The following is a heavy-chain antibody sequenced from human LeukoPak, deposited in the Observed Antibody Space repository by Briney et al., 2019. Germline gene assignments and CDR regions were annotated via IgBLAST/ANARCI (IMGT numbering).Heavy chain of an antibody. V-gene: IGHV4-34*01. Sequence: SETLSLTCAVYGGSFSGYYWSWVRQPPGKGLEWIGEISHSGSTHYNTSLQSRVTISVDKPKNQCSLKMDSVTAADTAVYYCARRVAYPRQNMDVWGKGTTVTVSS. D-gene: IGHD2-15*01. CDR2: ISHSGST. CDR1: GGSFSGYY. CDR3: ARRVAYPRQNMDV. J-gene: IGHJ6*03.